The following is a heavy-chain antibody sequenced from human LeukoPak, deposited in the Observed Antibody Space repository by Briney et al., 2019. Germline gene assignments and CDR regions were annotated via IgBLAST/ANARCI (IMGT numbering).Heavy chain of an antibody. Sequence: ASVKVSCKASGGTFNSYAISWVRQAPGQGLEWMGGIIPIFGTANYAQKFQGRVTITADESTSTAYMELSSLRSEDTAVYYCARLHCSSTSCHDYWGQGTLVTVSS. CDR2: IIPIFGTA. D-gene: IGHD2-2*01. CDR1: GGTFNSYA. CDR3: ARLHCSSTSCHDY. V-gene: IGHV1-69*13. J-gene: IGHJ4*02.